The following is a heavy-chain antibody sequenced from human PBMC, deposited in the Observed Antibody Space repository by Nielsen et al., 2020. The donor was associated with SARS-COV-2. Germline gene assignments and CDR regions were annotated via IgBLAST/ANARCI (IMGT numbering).Heavy chain of an antibody. CDR3: ARMYYYDSSGNDAFDI. J-gene: IGHJ3*02. V-gene: IGHV2-26*01. Sequence: SGPTLVKPTETFTLTCTVSGFSLSNARMGVSWIRQPPGKALEWLAHIFSNDEKSYSTSLKSRLTISKDTSKSQVVLTMTNMDPVDTATYYCARMYYYDSSGNDAFDIWGQGTMVTVSS. CDR1: GFSLSNARMG. CDR2: IFSNDEK. D-gene: IGHD3-22*01.